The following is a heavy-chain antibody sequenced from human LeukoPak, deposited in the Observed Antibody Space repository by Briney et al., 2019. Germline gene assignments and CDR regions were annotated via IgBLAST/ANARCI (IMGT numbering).Heavy chain of an antibody. Sequence: SVTVSCKASGGTFSSYAISWVRQAPGQGLEWMGRIIPILGIANYAQKFQARVTITADKSTSTAYMELSSLRSEDTAVYYCARDDGSCYVYWGQGTLVTVSS. V-gene: IGHV1-69*04. CDR3: ARDDGSCYVY. CDR1: GGTFSSYA. CDR2: IIPILGIA. J-gene: IGHJ4*02. D-gene: IGHD2-15*01.